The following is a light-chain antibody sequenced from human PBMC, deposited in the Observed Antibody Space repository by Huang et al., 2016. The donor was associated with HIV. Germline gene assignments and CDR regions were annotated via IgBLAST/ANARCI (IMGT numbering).Light chain of an antibody. CDR1: QSIGSN. V-gene: IGKV3-15*01. Sequence: EIVMTQSPATLSVSPGERATLPCRASQSIGSNLAWYQQKPGQAPRRLIYGASPRATGIPVRFSGSGSGTEFTLTISSLQSEDFAVYYCQQYNNWPYTFGQGTKLEIK. CDR2: GAS. CDR3: QQYNNWPYT. J-gene: IGKJ2*01.